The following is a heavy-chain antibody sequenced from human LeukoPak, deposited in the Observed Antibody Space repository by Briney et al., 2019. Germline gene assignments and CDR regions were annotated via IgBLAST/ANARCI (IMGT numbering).Heavy chain of an antibody. Sequence: SETLSLTCTVSGGSISSYYWSWIRQPPGKGLEWIGYIYYSGSTNYNPSLKSRVTISVDTSKNQFSLKLSSVTAADTAVYYCARVEGYAKTFDYWGQGTLVTVSP. V-gene: IGHV4-59*01. CDR3: ARVEGYAKTFDY. J-gene: IGHJ4*02. D-gene: IGHD5-24*01. CDR1: GGSISSYY. CDR2: IYYSGST.